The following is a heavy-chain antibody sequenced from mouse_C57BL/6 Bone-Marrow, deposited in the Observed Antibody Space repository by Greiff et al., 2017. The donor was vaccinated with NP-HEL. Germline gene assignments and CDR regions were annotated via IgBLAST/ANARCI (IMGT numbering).Heavy chain of an antibody. Sequence: EVQLQQSGPELVKPGASVKIPCKASGYTFTDYNMDWVKQSHGKSLEWIGDINPNNGGTNYNQKFKGKATLTVDKSSSTAYMELRSLTSEDTAVYYVARERITTVSSRRWYFGVWGTVTTVTVAS. D-gene: IGHD1-1*01. CDR2: INPNNGGT. CDR3: ARERITTVSSRRWYFGV. CDR1: GYTFTDYN. V-gene: IGHV1-18*01. J-gene: IGHJ1*03.